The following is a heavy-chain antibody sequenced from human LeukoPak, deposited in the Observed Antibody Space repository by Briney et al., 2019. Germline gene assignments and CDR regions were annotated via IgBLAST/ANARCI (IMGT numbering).Heavy chain of an antibody. J-gene: IGHJ5*02. CDR2: IWYDGSNK. D-gene: IGHD6-19*01. CDR3: ARDRQWLVSYWFDP. V-gene: IGHV3-33*01. CDR1: GFTFSSYG. Sequence: PGGSLRLSCAAFGFTFSSYGMHWVRQDPGKGLEWVAVIWYDGSNKYYADSVKGRFTISRDNSKNTLYLQMNSLRAEDTAVYYCARDRQWLVSYWFDPWGQGTLVTVSS.